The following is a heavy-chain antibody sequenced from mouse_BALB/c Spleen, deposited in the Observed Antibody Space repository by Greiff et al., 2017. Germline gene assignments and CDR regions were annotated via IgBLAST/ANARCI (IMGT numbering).Heavy chain of an antibody. CDR2: IYPGNSDT. D-gene: IGHD6-1*01. CDR3: TRSPLNYFDY. Sequence: EVQLQQSGTVLARPGASVKMSCKASGYSFTSYWMHWVKQRPGQGLEWIGAIYPGNSDTSYNQKFKSKATLTVDKSSSTAYMQLSSLTSEDSAVYYCTRSPLNYFDYWGQGTTLTVSS. V-gene: IGHV1-5*01. CDR1: GYSFTSYW. J-gene: IGHJ2*01.